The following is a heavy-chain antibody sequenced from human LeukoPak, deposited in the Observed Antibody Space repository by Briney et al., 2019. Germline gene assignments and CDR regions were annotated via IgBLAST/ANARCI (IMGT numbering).Heavy chain of an antibody. CDR2: MNPNSGNT. CDR3: ARVLDIVVVPATNRGFDY. J-gene: IGHJ4*02. V-gene: IGHV1-8*01. CDR1: GYTFTSYD. Sequence: ASVKASCKASGYTFTSYDINWVRQATGQGLEWMGWMNPNSGNTGYAQKFQGRVTMTRNTSISTAYMELSSLRSEDTAVYYCARVLDIVVVPATNRGFDYWGQGTLVTVSS. D-gene: IGHD2-2*03.